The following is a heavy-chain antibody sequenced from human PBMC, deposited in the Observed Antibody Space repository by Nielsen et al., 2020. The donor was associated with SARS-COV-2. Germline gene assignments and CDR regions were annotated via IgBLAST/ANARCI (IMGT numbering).Heavy chain of an antibody. Sequence: GGSLRLSCAASGFIFSVHALTWVRQAPGKGLEWVSTISESGDETYYADSVKGRFTISRDISKNTLYLQMIRLRAEDRPRYYCALGGSTYGFDFWGQGTLVTVAS. CDR2: ISESGDET. D-gene: IGHD2-15*01. J-gene: IGHJ5*01. CDR1: GFIFSVHA. V-gene: IGHV3-23*01. CDR3: ALGGSTYGFDF.